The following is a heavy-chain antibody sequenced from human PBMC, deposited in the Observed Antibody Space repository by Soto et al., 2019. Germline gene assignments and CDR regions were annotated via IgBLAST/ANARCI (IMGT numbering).Heavy chain of an antibody. CDR2: IYPGDSDT. V-gene: IGHV5-51*01. CDR3: ARLRLSDFWSGSTEDYGMDV. Sequence: PGESLKISCKGSGYSFTSYWIGWVRQMPGKGLEWMGIIYPGDSDTRYSPSFQGQVTISADKSISTAYLQWSSLKASDTAMYYCARLRLSDFWSGSTEDYGMDVWGQGTTVTVS. D-gene: IGHD3-3*01. CDR1: GYSFTSYW. J-gene: IGHJ6*02.